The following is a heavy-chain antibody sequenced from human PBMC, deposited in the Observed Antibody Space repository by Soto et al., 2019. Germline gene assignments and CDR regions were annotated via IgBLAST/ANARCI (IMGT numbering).Heavy chain of an antibody. CDR2: INHSGST. V-gene: IGHV4-34*01. CDR3: ARETPYYDFWSGIDP. Sequence: PSETLSLTCAVYGGSFSGYYWRWIRQPPGKGLEWIGDINHSGSTNYNPSLKSRVTISVDTSKNQFSLKLSSVTAADTAVYYCARETPYYDFWSGIDPWGQGTLVTV. D-gene: IGHD3-3*01. CDR1: GGSFSGYY. J-gene: IGHJ5*02.